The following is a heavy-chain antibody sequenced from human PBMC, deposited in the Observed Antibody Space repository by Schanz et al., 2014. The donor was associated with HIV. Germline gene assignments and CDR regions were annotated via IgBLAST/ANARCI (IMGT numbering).Heavy chain of an antibody. D-gene: IGHD4-4*01. Sequence: EVQLVESGGGLVQPGGPLRLSCATSGFTFRTFSMDWVRQSPGRGLEWLAYISPGGDTIYYAESVKGRFTISRDYDKSSLYLQMSSLRDDDTAVYYCARGWRENSFDYWGQGTLVTVSS. CDR1: GFTFRTFS. V-gene: IGHV3-48*02. CDR3: ARGWRENSFDY. CDR2: ISPGGDTI. J-gene: IGHJ4*02.